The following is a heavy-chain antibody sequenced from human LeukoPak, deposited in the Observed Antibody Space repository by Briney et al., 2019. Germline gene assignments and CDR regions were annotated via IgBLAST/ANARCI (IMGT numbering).Heavy chain of an antibody. CDR2: IWYDGSNK. D-gene: IGHD4-17*01. CDR3: ARDASLNPSYGENYFDY. J-gene: IGHJ4*02. CDR1: GFTFSSYG. V-gene: IGHV3-33*01. Sequence: GRSLRLSCAASGFTFSSYGMHWVRQAPGKGLEWVAVIWYDGSNKYYADPVKGRFTISRDNSKNTPYLQMNSLRAEDTAVYYCARDASLNPSYGENYFDYWGQGTLVTVSS.